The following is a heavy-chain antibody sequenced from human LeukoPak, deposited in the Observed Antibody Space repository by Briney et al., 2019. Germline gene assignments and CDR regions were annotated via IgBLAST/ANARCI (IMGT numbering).Heavy chain of an antibody. CDR2: MNPNSGNT. CDR1: GYTFTTYD. Sequence: ASVKVSCKASGYTFTTYDINWVRQATGQGLERMGWMNPNSGNTGYAQKFQGRVTMTRNTSISTAYMELSSLRSEDTAVYYCARGPNKSDGGNSGSAWFDPWGQGTLVTVSS. V-gene: IGHV1-8*01. D-gene: IGHD4-23*01. J-gene: IGHJ5*02. CDR3: ARGPNKSDGGNSGSAWFDP.